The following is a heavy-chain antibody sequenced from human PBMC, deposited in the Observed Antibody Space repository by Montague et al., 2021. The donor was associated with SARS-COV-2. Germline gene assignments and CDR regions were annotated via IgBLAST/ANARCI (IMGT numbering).Heavy chain of an antibody. V-gene: IGHV4-4*07. CDR1: GGSISSYY. CDR2: IYTSGRN. CDR3: ARWRPSSSWLYYYYYGMDV. J-gene: IGHJ6*02. D-gene: IGHD6-13*01. Sequence: SETLSLTCTVSGGSISSYYWSWIRQPAGKGLEWIGRIYTSGRNNYNPSXKGGVTISVDTSKNQFSLKLSSVTAADTAVYYCARWRPSSSWLYYYYYGMDVWGQGTTVTVSS.